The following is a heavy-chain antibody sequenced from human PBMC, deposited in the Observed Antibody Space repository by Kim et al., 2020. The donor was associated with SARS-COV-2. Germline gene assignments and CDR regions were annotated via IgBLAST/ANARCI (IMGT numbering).Heavy chain of an antibody. J-gene: IGHJ4*02. CDR2: IDSTGSI. V-gene: IGHV4-59*13. Sequence: SETLSLSCTVSGGSLNRYYWSWIRQPPGKGLEWVGYIDSTGSINNNPPLKSRVTISVDTSKNQFSLKLSSLTAADTAVYYCARAPGSRHYFDQWGQGTLVTVPS. D-gene: IGHD2-2*01. CDR1: GGSLNRYY. CDR3: ARAPGSRHYFDQ.